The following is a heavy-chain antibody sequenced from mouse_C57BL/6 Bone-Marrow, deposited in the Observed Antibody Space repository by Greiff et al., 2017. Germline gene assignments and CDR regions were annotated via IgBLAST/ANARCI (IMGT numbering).Heavy chain of an antibody. J-gene: IGHJ3*01. V-gene: IGHV5-16*01. D-gene: IGHD4-1*01. CDR2: INYDGSST. CDR3: ARGGKTGFAY. CDR1: GFTFSDYY. Sequence: EVQRVESEGGLVQPGSSMKLSCTASGFTFSDYYMAWVRQVPEKGLEWVANINYDGSSTYYLDSLKSRFIISRDNAKNILYLQMSSLKSEDTATYYCARGGKTGFAYWGQGTLVTVSA.